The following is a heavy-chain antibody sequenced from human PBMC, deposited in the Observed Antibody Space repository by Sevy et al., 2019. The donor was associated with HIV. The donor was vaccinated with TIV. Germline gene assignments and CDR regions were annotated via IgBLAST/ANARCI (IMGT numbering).Heavy chain of an antibody. CDR3: ARGGATGTRVY. CDR2: IIPSFGKV. J-gene: IGHJ4*02. CDR1: GGTFSSYG. D-gene: IGHD1-1*01. V-gene: IGHV1-69*13. Sequence: ASVKVSCKSSGGTFSSYGLSWVRQAPGQGLEWMGGIIPSFGKVNYAQKFQGRVTITAEESTSTAYMELSSLRSEDTAVYYCARGGATGTRVYWGQGTLVTVSS.